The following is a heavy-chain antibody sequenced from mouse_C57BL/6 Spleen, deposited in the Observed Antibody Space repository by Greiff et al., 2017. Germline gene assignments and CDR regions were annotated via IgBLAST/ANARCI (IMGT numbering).Heavy chain of an antibody. CDR3: ARSFGSSYVGFAY. CDR1: GYTFTSYW. D-gene: IGHD1-1*01. V-gene: IGHV1-55*01. Sequence: QVQLQQPGAELVKPGASVKMSCKASGYTFTSYWITWVKQRPGQGLGWIGDIYPGSGSTNYNEKFKSKATLTVDTSSSTAYMQLSSLTSEDSAVYYCARSFGSSYVGFAYWGQGTLVTVSA. J-gene: IGHJ3*01. CDR2: IYPGSGST.